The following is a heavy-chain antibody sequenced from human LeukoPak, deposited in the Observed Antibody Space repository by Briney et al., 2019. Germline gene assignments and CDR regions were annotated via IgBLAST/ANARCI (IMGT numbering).Heavy chain of an antibody. CDR3: ARDLYYFESEGYYASDY. CDR2: INQDGTEK. V-gene: IGHV3-7*01. D-gene: IGHD3-22*01. Sequence: GGSLRLSCEASGFTFSTYWMSWVRQAPGEGLEWVGNINQDGTEKHYLDSMRGRLTISRDNAKNSLFLQINSLRAEDTAVYFCARDLYYFESEGYYASDYWGQGTLVTVSS. J-gene: IGHJ4*02. CDR1: GFTFSTYW.